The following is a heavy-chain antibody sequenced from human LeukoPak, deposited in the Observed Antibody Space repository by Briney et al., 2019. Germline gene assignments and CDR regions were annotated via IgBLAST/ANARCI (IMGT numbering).Heavy chain of an antibody. Sequence: SETLSLTCAVYGGSFSGYYWSWVRQPPGKGLEWIGEINHSGSTNYNPSLKSRVTISVDTSKNQFSLKLSSVTAADTAVYYCARGRNYDFWSGYYLYYFDYWGQGTLVTVSS. J-gene: IGHJ4*02. CDR1: GGSFSGYY. D-gene: IGHD3-3*01. CDR2: INHSGST. V-gene: IGHV4-34*01. CDR3: ARGRNYDFWSGYYLYYFDY.